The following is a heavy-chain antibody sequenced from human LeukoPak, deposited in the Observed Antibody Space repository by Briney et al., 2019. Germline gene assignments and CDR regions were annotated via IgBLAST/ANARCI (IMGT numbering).Heavy chain of an antibody. Sequence: GVSLRLSCEVSGFNFNNYSMNWVRQAPGKGLEWVSYISSSSGNIYYADSVKGRFTISRDNAKNSLYLQMNSLRDEDTAVYYCASDQSIGTDLRYFFDYWGQGTLVTVSS. D-gene: IGHD3-9*01. V-gene: IGHV3-48*02. J-gene: IGHJ4*02. CDR1: GFNFNNYS. CDR3: ASDQSIGTDLRYFFDY. CDR2: ISSSSGNI.